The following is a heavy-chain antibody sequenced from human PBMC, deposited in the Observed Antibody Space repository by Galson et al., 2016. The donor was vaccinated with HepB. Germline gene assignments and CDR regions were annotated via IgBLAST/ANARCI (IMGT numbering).Heavy chain of an antibody. D-gene: IGHD3-16*01. V-gene: IGHV3-48*02. CDR2: ITSSSENM. Sequence: SLRLSCAASGFIFSIYNMNCARQAPGKGLEGIAWITSSSENMYYADSLKGRVTISRDNAKNSLYLEMNSLRDEDTAVYYCARDDYFRLGYWGQGTLVTVSS. J-gene: IGHJ4*02. CDR3: ARDDYFRLGY. CDR1: GFIFSIYN.